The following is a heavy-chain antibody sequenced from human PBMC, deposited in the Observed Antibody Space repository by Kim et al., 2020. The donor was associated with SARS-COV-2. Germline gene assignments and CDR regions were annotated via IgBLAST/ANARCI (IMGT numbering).Heavy chain of an antibody. Sequence: DGGTRDYAAPVKGRFTISRDDSINTIYLQMNSLKTEDTAVYYCAHIRGYWGQGTLVTVSS. V-gene: IGHV3-15*01. J-gene: IGHJ4*02. CDR3: AHIRGY. D-gene: IGHD3-3*02. CDR2: DGGTR.